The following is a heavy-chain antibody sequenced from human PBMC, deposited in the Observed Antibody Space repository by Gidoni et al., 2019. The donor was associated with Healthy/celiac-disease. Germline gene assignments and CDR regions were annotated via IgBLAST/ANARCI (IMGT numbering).Heavy chain of an antibody. J-gene: IGHJ4*02. D-gene: IGHD6-6*01. V-gene: IGHV3-21*01. CDR1: GFTFSSYS. CDR3: ARGSMDSSSSPVDY. CDR2: ISSSSSYI. Sequence: EVQLVESGGGLVKPGGSLRLSCAASGFTFSSYSMNWVRQAPGKGLEWVSSISSSSSYIYYADSVKGRFTISRDNAKNSLYLQMNSLRAEDTAVYYCARGSMDSSSSPVDYWGQGTLVTVSS.